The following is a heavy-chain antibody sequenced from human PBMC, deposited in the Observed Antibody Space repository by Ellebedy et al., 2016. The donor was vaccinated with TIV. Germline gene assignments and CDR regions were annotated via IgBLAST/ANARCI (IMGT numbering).Heavy chain of an antibody. CDR1: GYSFTNNW. D-gene: IGHD4-17*01. CDR2: IDPSDSYV. J-gene: IGHJ4*02. V-gene: IGHV5-10-1*01. CDR3: ARRDYDFGVYALNY. Sequence: GESLKISCKGSGYSFTNNWINWVRQMPGKGLEWMGRIDPSDSYVTYSPSFQGHVTISADKSTAPSYLQWDSLKASDTAMYYCARRDYDFGVYALNYWGQGTLVTVSS.